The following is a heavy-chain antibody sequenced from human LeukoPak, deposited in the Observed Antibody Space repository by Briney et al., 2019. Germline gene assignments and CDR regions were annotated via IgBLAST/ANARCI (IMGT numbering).Heavy chain of an antibody. CDR3: ARDYGSGSYYNDFDI. D-gene: IGHD3-10*01. V-gene: IGHV3-48*04. CDR1: GFTFSSYS. CDR2: ISSSSSTI. Sequence: GGSLRLSCAASGFTFSSYSMNWVRQAPGKGLEWVSYISSSSSTIYYADSVKGRFTISRDNAKNSLYLQMNSLRAEDTAVYYCARDYGSGSYYNDFDIWGQGTMVTVSS. J-gene: IGHJ3*02.